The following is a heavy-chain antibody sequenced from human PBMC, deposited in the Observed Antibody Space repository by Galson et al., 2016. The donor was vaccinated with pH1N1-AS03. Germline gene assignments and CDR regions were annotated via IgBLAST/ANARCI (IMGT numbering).Heavy chain of an antibody. Sequence: SLRLSCAVSGFTFSGYGMHWVRQAPGKGLEWVAVISYDESHRYYADSVKGRFTVSRDNSKKTLYMQMNSLRTEDTAVYYCAKDAMSGGIVVLYNWFDSWGPGTLVTVSS. CDR1: GFTFSGYG. J-gene: IGHJ5*01. CDR3: AKDAMSGGIVVLYNWFDS. D-gene: IGHD3-16*02. CDR2: ISYDESHR. V-gene: IGHV3-30*18.